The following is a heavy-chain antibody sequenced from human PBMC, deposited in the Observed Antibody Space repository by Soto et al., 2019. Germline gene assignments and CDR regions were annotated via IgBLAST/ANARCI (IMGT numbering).Heavy chain of an antibody. CDR1: GFTFSSYA. CDR2: ISYDGSNK. CDR3: ARDSGELELRDIWFDP. J-gene: IGHJ5*02. D-gene: IGHD1-7*01. Sequence: GGSLRLSCAASGFTFSSYAMHWVRQAPGKGLEWVAVISYDGSNKYYADSVKGRFTISRDNSKNTLYLQMNSLRAEDTAVYYCARDSGELELRDIWFDPWGQGTLVTAPQ. V-gene: IGHV3-30-3*01.